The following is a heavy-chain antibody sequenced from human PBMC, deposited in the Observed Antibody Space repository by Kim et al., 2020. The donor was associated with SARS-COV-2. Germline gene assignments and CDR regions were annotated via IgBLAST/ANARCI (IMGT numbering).Heavy chain of an antibody. Sequence: GGSLRLSCVASGFTFSSYSMNWVRQAPGKGLEWVSSISSSSSYIYYADSVKGRFTISRDNAKNSLYLQMNSLRAEDTAVYYCARVRLQLVGATSAFDIWGQGTMVTVSS. CDR1: GFTFSSYS. J-gene: IGHJ3*02. CDR2: ISSSSSYI. D-gene: IGHD1-26*01. CDR3: ARVRLQLVGATSAFDI. V-gene: IGHV3-21*01.